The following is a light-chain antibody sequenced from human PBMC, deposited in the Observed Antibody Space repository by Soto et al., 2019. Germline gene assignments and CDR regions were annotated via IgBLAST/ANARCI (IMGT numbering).Light chain of an antibody. CDR3: QQSYRTPIT. CDR1: QSISTY. Sequence: DIQLTQSPSPLSASGGDRVAITCLASQSISTYLNWYQQKQGKAPKVVIYAASNLQSGVPPRFSGSGSGTDVTLTISSLQPEDGETYVGQQSYRTPITFGQGTRLEIK. CDR2: AAS. V-gene: IGKV1-39*01. J-gene: IGKJ5*01.